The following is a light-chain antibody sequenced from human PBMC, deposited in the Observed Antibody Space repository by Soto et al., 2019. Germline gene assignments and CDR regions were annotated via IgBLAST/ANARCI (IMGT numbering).Light chain of an antibody. CDR3: SSYAGSGTYV. CDR2: EGS. CDR1: SSDVGTYNL. Sequence: QSVLTQPASVSGSPGQSITISCTGTSSDVGTYNLVSWYQQHPGNAPKLILFEGSKRPSGISNRFSGSKSDNTASLTISGLQADDEADFYCSSYAGSGTYVFGTGTKLTVL. J-gene: IGLJ1*01. V-gene: IGLV2-23*01.